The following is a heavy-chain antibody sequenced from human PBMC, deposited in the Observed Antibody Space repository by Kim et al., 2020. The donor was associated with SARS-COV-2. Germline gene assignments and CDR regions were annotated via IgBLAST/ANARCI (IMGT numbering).Heavy chain of an antibody. V-gene: IGHV4-59*01. CDR3: ARDRRGGTGFFDS. D-gene: IGHD3-16*01. Sequence: KYNPSLTSRLTISVETSKNQFSLKLKSVTAADTAVYFCARDRRGGTGFFDSWGQGALVTVSS. J-gene: IGHJ4*02.